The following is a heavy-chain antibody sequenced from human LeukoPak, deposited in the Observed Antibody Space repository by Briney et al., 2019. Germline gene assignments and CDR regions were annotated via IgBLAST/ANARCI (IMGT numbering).Heavy chain of an antibody. J-gene: IGHJ4*02. CDR3: AKGSLCSSTSCPFDY. Sequence: AGGSLRLSCAASGFTFDDYAMHWVRQAPGKGLEWDSGISWNSGSIGYADSVKGRFTISRDNAKNSLYLQMNSLRAEDTALYYCAKGSLCSSTSCPFDYWGQGTLVTVSS. CDR1: GFTFDDYA. V-gene: IGHV3-9*01. D-gene: IGHD2-2*01. CDR2: ISWNSGSI.